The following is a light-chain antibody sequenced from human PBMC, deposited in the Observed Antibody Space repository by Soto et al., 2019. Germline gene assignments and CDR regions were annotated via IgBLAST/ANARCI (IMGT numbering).Light chain of an antibody. CDR2: GSS. Sequence: VLTQPPSVSGAPGQRVTISCTGSSSNIGAGHVVHWYQQFPGRAPNLLIYGSSIRPSGVPDRFSGSKSGTSASLAITGLQAEDEADYYCQSYDNTLSAAVFGGGTKVTVL. CDR3: QSYDNTLSAAV. V-gene: IGLV1-40*01. CDR1: SSNIGAGHV. J-gene: IGLJ2*01.